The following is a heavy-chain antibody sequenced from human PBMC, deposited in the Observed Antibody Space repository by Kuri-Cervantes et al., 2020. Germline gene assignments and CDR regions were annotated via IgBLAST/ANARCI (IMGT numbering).Heavy chain of an antibody. D-gene: IGHD6-6*01. Sequence: ASVKVSCKASGYTFTGYYMHWVRQAPGQGLEWMGWINPNSGGTNYALKLQGRVTMTTDTSTNTAYMELRSLTSDDTAVYYCARASAARPEVLSFEFWGQGTLVTGSS. V-gene: IGHV1-2*02. CDR2: INPNSGGT. CDR1: GYTFTGYY. CDR3: ARASAARPEVLSFEF. J-gene: IGHJ4*02.